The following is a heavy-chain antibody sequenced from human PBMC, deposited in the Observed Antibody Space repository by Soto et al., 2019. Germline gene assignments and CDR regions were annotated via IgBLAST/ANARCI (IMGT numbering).Heavy chain of an antibody. Sequence: PSETLSLTCTVSGGSISRGGYYWSWIRPHPGKGLEWIGYIYYSGSTYYNPSLKSRVTISVDTSKNQFSLKLSSVTAADTAVYYCARDFHYYGSGSYYNVYYYMDVWGKGTTVTVSS. CDR3: ARDFHYYGSGSYYNVYYYMDV. V-gene: IGHV4-31*03. CDR2: IYYSGST. CDR1: GGSISRGGYY. J-gene: IGHJ6*03. D-gene: IGHD3-10*01.